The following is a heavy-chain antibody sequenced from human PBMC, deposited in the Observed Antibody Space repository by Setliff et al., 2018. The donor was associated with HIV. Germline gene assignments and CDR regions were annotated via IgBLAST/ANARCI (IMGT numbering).Heavy chain of an antibody. CDR1: GYSFDRYW. CDR3: ARCGYSYGSYGMDV. Sequence: PGESLTLSYQDSGYSFDRYWIGWVRQMPGKGLEWMGIIYTGDSDTRYSPSFQGQVTISVDKSISTAYLQWSSLKASDSAMYYCARCGYSYGSYGMDVWGQGTKVTVSS. J-gene: IGHJ6*02. CDR2: IYTGDSDT. D-gene: IGHD5-12*01. V-gene: IGHV5-51*01.